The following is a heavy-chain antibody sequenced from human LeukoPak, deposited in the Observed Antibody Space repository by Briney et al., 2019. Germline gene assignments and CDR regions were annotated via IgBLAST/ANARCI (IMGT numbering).Heavy chain of an antibody. CDR2: IYYSGST. CDR3: ARGAYSYGSYSLDY. Sequence: SQTLSLSCTHSSGSISIGGYYWSWIRLHPGKGLECIGYIYYSGSTYYNPSLKSRVTISVDTSKDQFSLKLTSVTAADTAVYYCARGAYSYGSYSLDYWGQGTLVTVSS. D-gene: IGHD5-18*01. J-gene: IGHJ4*02. CDR1: SGSISIGGYY. V-gene: IGHV4-31*02.